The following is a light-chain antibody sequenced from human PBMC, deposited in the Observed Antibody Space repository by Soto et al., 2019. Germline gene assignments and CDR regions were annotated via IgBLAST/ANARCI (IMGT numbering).Light chain of an antibody. J-gene: IGLJ1*01. Sequence: QSALAQPASVSGSPGQSITISCTGTSSDVGSYNLVSWYQQHPGKAPKLMIYEVSKRPSGVSNRFSGSKSGNTASLTISGLQAEYEADHSSCSYGGRNTFVFGSGTKVTVL. V-gene: IGLV2-23*02. CDR2: EVS. CDR1: SSDVGSYNL. CDR3: CSYGGRNTFV.